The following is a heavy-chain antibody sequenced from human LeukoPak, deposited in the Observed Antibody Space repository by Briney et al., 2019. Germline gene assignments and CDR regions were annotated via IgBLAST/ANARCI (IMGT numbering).Heavy chain of an antibody. CDR2: IYDSAST. J-gene: IGHJ4*02. Sequence: SETLSLTCSVSGGPMSSYYWSWVRQPPGKGLEWLGYIYDSASTIYNPSLKGRVTISEDTSKQQFFLRLSSVTAADTAIYYCARFAPYSGLFDSWGQGTLVTVSS. V-gene: IGHV4-4*09. CDR3: ARFAPYSGLFDS. D-gene: IGHD1-26*01. CDR1: GGPMSSYY.